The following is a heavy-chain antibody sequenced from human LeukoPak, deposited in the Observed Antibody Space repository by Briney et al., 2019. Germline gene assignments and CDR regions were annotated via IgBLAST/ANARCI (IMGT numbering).Heavy chain of an antibody. J-gene: IGHJ3*01. D-gene: IGHD2-2*01. CDR3: ARDGRYCSSNICYIWGAFDV. CDR1: EFTFTKYA. CDR2: MSHDENKE. V-gene: IGHV3-30*04. Sequence: GGSLRLSCAASEFTFTKYAMHWVRQAPGKGLEWVAVMSHDENKEYYADSVKGRFTISRDNSKNTLYLQMNSLRSEDTAVYYCARDGRYCSSNICYIWGAFDVWGQGTMVTVSS.